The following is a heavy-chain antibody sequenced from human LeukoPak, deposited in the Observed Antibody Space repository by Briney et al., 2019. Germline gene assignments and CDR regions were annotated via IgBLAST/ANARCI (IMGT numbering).Heavy chain of an antibody. J-gene: IGHJ5*02. CDR3: ARQPHAFDNWFDP. V-gene: IGHV4-39*01. CDR1: GGSISSSSYY. CDR2: IYYSGST. Sequence: SSETLSLTCTVSGGSISSSSYYWGWIRQPPGKGLEWIGSIYYSGSTYYNPSLKSRVTMSVDTSKNQFSLKLTSVTAADTAVYYCARQPHAFDNWFDPWGQGTLVTVSS. D-gene: IGHD3-10*01.